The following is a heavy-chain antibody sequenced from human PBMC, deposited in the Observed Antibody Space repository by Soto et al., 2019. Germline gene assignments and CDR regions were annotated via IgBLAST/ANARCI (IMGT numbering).Heavy chain of an antibody. CDR1: GGTFGNTA. Sequence: QVQLVQSGAEVKEPGSSVKVSCKTSGGTFGNTAVTWVRQVPGQGLEWIGGIVPLFGTANYAQKFRGRVMITADESTSTAYMALGSLRSDDTAIYYCARDGDPGSSFWSGPLGGGRFDPWGQGTLVTVSS. J-gene: IGHJ5*02. CDR2: IVPLFGTA. D-gene: IGHD3-3*01. V-gene: IGHV1-69*12. CDR3: ARDGDPGSSFWSGPLGGGRFDP.